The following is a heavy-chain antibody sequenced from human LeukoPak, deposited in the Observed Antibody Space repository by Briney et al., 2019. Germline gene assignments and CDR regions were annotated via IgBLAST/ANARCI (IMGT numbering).Heavy chain of an antibody. Sequence: PSETLSLTCTVSGGSISSGGYYWSWIRQHPGKGLEWIGYIYYSGSTYYNPSLKSRVTISVDTSKNQFSLKLSSVTAADRAVYYCARALSLTSSFDYWGQGTLVTVSS. J-gene: IGHJ4*02. CDR1: GGSISSGGYY. CDR3: ARALSLTSSFDY. CDR2: IYYSGST. D-gene: IGHD2-2*01. V-gene: IGHV4-31*03.